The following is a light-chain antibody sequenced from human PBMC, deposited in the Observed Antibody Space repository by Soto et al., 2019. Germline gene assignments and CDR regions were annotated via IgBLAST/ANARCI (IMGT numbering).Light chain of an antibody. CDR3: ISYTVSRSYV. CDR1: SRDIGTYDH. J-gene: IGLJ1*01. V-gene: IGLV2-14*01. Sequence: QSALTQPASVSGSPGQSITISCSGTSRDIGTYDHVAWFQQFPGKTPKLVIYSVSDRPSGVSYRFSGSKSGNTASLTISGLQADDEADYYCISYTVSRSYVFGTGTQLTVL. CDR2: SVS.